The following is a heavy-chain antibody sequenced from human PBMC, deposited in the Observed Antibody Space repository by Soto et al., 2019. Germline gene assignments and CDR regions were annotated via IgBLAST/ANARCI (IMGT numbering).Heavy chain of an antibody. V-gene: IGHV5-10-1*01. CDR2: IDPSDSYT. J-gene: IGHJ5*02. D-gene: IGHD4-4*01. Sequence: GESLKISCKGSGYSFTSYWISWVRQMPGKGLEWMGRIDPSDSYTNYSPSFQGHVTISADKSISTAYLQWSSLKASDTAMYYCARHFTVTYSNNWFDPWGQGTLVTVSS. CDR1: GYSFTSYW. CDR3: ARHFTVTYSNNWFDP.